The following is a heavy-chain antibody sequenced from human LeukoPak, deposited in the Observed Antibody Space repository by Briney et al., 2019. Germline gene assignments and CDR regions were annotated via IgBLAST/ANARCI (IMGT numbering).Heavy chain of an antibody. V-gene: IGHV4-4*07. D-gene: IGHD6-13*01. Sequence: SETVSLTCIVSGDSISNYYWSWIRQPAGKGLEWIGRIYTSGSTNYNPSLKSRVTMSVDTSKNQFSLKLTSVTAADTAVYYCAREAAAGTFYFDYWGQGTLVTVSS. CDR1: GDSISNYY. J-gene: IGHJ4*02. CDR3: AREAAAGTFYFDY. CDR2: IYTSGST.